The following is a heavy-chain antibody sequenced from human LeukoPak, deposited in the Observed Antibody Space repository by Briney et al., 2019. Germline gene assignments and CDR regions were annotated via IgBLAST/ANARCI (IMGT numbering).Heavy chain of an antibody. CDR2: INHSGST. V-gene: IGHV4-34*01. Sequence: PSETLSLTCAVYGGSFSGYYWSWIRQPPGKGLEWIGEINHSGSTNYNPSLKSRVTISVDTSRNQFSLKLSSVTAADTAVYYCAGAAVAGRDYWGQGTLVTVYS. D-gene: IGHD6-19*01. CDR1: GGSFSGYY. CDR3: AGAAVAGRDY. J-gene: IGHJ4*02.